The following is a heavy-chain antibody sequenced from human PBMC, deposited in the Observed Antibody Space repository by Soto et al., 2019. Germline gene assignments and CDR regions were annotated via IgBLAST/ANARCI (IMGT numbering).Heavy chain of an antibody. D-gene: IGHD3-3*01. CDR1: GFTFSNAW. J-gene: IGHJ6*02. CDR3: TTRPGFWSGSASPNYYYYGMEV. CDR2: IKSKTDGGTT. V-gene: IGHV3-15*07. Sequence: GGSLRLSCAASGFTFSNAWMNWVRQAPGKGLEWVGRIKSKTDGGTTDYAAPVKGRFTISRDDSKNTLYLQMNSLKTEDTAVYYCTTRPGFWSGSASPNYYYYGMEVWGQGTTVTVSS.